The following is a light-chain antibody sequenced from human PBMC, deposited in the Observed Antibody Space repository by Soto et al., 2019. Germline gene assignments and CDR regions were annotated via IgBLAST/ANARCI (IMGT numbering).Light chain of an antibody. CDR3: QSYDSSLNAVV. CDR1: SSNIGAGYD. J-gene: IGLJ2*01. V-gene: IGLV1-40*01. CDR2: GNS. Sequence: QSVLTQPPSVSGAPGQRVTISCTGSSSNIGAGYDVHWYQQLPGTAPKLLIYGNSNRPSGVPDRFSGSKSGTSASLALTGLQAEDEADYYCQSYDSSLNAVVFGGGTKLPVL.